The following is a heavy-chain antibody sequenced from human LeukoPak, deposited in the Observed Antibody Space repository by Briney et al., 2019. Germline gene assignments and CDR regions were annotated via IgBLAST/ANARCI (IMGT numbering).Heavy chain of an antibody. CDR2: INHSGST. V-gene: IGHV4-34*01. Sequence: SETLSLTCAVYGGSFSGYYWSWIRQPPGKGLEWIGEINHSGSTNYNPSLKSRVTISVDTSKNQFSLKLSSVTAADTAVYYCARAIVVVPYFDYWGQGTLVTVSS. CDR3: ARAIVVVPYFDY. CDR1: GGSFSGYY. D-gene: IGHD2-2*01. J-gene: IGHJ4*02.